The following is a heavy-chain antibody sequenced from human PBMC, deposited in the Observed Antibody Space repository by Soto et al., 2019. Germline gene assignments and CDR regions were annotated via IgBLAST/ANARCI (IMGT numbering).Heavy chain of an antibody. D-gene: IGHD3-16*01. V-gene: IGHV4-39*01. CDR1: GGSISSSSYY. CDR2: IYYSGST. CDR3: ARLYGGATDFDY. Sequence: QLQLQESGPGLVKPSETLSLTCTVSGGSISSSSYYWGWIRQPPGKGLECIGSIYYSGSTYYNPSLKSRVTISVDTSKNQFSLKLSSVTAADTAVYYCARLYGGATDFDYWGQGTLVTVSS. J-gene: IGHJ4*02.